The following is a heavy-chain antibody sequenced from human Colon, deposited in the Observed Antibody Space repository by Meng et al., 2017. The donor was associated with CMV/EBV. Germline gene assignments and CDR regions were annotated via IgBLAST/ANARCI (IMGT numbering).Heavy chain of an antibody. V-gene: IGHV1-69*05. Sequence: SVKVSCKTSGGSFSDYAISWVRQAPGQGLEWMGGIIPVFAEKFQGRVTMTTDTSTSTVYMELRSLRSDDTAVYYCAKVITGLHWYFDLWGRGTLVTVSS. CDR1: GGSFSDYA. J-gene: IGHJ2*01. CDR3: AKVITGLHWYFDL. D-gene: IGHD1-20*01. CDR2: IIPVF.